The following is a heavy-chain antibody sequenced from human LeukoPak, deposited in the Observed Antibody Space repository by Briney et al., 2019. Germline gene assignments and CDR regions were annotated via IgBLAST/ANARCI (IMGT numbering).Heavy chain of an antibody. CDR3: ARQYTYGYDFDY. CDR2: IYNSGST. J-gene: IGHJ4*02. CDR1: GGCIGSSSYN. V-gene: IGHV4-39*01. Sequence: SETLSLTCTVSGGCIGSSSYNWGWISQPPGKGMVWIGSIYNSGSTYYSPSLQSRVTISVGTSKTQFSLKLTSVTAADTALYYWARQYTYGYDFDYWGQGTLVTVSS. D-gene: IGHD5-18*01.